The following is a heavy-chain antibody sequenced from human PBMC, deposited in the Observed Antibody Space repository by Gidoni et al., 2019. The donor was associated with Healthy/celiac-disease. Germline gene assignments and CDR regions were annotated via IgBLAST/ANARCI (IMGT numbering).Heavy chain of an antibody. J-gene: IGHJ6*03. V-gene: IGHV1-69*01. CDR1: GGTFSSYP. D-gene: IGHD2-15*01. CDR3: ASGRAASYYYYYMDV. CDR2: SIPIFGTA. Sequence: QVQLVQSGAEWKKPGSAVKVSCKASGGTFSSYPSSWVRQAPGQGLEWMGGSIPIFGTANYAQKFQGRVTITADESTSTAYMELSSLRSEDTAVYYCASGRAASYYYYYMDVWGKGTTVTVSS.